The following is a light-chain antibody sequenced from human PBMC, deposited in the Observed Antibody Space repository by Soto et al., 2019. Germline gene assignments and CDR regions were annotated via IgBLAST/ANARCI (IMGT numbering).Light chain of an antibody. CDR1: SSNIGSNP. Sequence: QSVLTQPPSASGTPGQRVTISCSGSSSNIGSNPVSWYQHLPGTAPKVLIFTNNQRPSGVPDRVSGSKSGTSASLAISGLRSGDEAHYYCAAWDDSLEGVVLGGGTKVTVL. J-gene: IGLJ3*02. CDR2: TNN. V-gene: IGLV1-44*01. CDR3: AAWDDSLEGVV.